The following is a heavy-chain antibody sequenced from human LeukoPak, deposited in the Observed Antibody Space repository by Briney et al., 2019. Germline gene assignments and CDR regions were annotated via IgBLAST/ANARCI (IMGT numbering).Heavy chain of an antibody. J-gene: IGHJ6*02. D-gene: IGHD3-16*02. CDR2: IYYSGST. CDR1: GGSISSGGCY. Sequence: PSQTLSLTCTVSGGSISSGGCYWSWIRQHPGKGLEWIGYIYYSGSTYYNPSLKSRVTISVDTSKNQFSLKLSSVTAADTAVYYCPKFKSGELSGERYYTYGMDVWAQGPTVTVS. CDR3: PKFKSGELSGERYYTYGMDV. V-gene: IGHV4-31*03.